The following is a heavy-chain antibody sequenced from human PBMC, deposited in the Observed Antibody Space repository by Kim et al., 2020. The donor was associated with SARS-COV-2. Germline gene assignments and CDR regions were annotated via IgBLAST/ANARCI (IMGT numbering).Heavy chain of an antibody. Sequence: ASVKVSCKASGYTFTSYDINWVRQATGQGLEWMGWMNPNSGNTGYAQKFQGRVTMTRNTSISTAYMELSSLRSEDTAVYYCERDGSSWYGRWFAPWGQVTLGTVSS. CDR1: GYTFTSYD. CDR2: MNPNSGNT. CDR3: ERDGSSWYGRWFAP. V-gene: IGHV1-8*01. J-gene: IGHJ5*02. D-gene: IGHD6-13*01.